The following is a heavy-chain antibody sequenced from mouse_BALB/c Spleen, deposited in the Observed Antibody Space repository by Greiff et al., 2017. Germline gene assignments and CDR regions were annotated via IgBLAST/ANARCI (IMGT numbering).Heavy chain of an antibody. Sequence: VQLQQSGAELVKPGASVKLSCTASGFNIKDTYMHWVKQRPEQGLEWIGRIDPANGNTKYDPKFQGKATLTADTSSNTAYLQLSSLTSEDTAVYYCARGDDYDGRYFDVWGAGTTVTVSS. D-gene: IGHD2-4*01. V-gene: IGHV14-3*02. CDR1: GFNIKDTY. CDR3: ARGDDYDGRYFDV. J-gene: IGHJ1*01. CDR2: IDPANGNT.